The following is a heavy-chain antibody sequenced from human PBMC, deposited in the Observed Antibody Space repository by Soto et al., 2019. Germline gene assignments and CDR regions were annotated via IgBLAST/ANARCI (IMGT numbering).Heavy chain of an antibody. CDR1: GYTFSNYD. J-gene: IGHJ4*02. CDR3: AKVSRKGSAIDFDY. V-gene: IGHV1-8*01. CDR2: VNPNNGDT. D-gene: IGHD3-10*01. Sequence: QVQLVQSGAELKKPGASVKVSCKASGYTFSNYDMNWVRQATGQGPEWIGWVNPNNGDTGYAQKFQGRVTLTTDISTTTTYMELTSLRSEETAIYYCAKVSRKGSAIDFDYWGQGTVITVSS.